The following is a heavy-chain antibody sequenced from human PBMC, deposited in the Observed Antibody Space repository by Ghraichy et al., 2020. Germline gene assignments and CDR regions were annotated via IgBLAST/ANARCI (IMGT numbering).Heavy chain of an antibody. CDR1: GYTFIDYY. CDR3: VRGGKGGSDY. D-gene: IGHD4-23*01. V-gene: IGHV1-2*02. Sequence: ASVKVSCKASGYTFIDYYIHWVRQAPGQGLEWMGWINPNSGGTNYAQKFQGRVTMTKDTSISTAYMELSRLRSDDTAVYYCVRGGKGGSDYWGQGTLVTVSS. CDR2: INPNSGGT. J-gene: IGHJ4*02.